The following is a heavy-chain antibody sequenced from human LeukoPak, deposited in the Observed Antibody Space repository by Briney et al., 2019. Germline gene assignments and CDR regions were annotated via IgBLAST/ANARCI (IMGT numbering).Heavy chain of an antibody. CDR3: AKRSSPSRPYYFDC. Sequence: GGSLTLSCVGSGFTFGSHWMTWVRQAPGKGLEWVSAITDSGGDTYHADSVKGRFTISRDNSKNTLHLQMNSLRAEDTAVYYCAKRSSPSRPYYFDCWGQGTLVTVSS. J-gene: IGHJ4*02. CDR2: ITDSGGDT. V-gene: IGHV3-23*01. CDR1: GFTFGSHW. D-gene: IGHD6-6*01.